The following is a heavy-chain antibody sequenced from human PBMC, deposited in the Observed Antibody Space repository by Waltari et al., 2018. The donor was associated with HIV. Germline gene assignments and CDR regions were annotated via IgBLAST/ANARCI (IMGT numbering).Heavy chain of an antibody. CDR1: GGSIDPSSYY. Sequence: QLQLQESGPGLVKPSETLSLTCTVSGGSIDPSSYYWGWIRQPPGKGLEYIGNIYYDGSTSYNTPLKSRVTISIHTSKNQFSLKLTSVTAADTAVYYCARDPGRAAALDSWGQGTLVTVSS. V-gene: IGHV4-39*07. J-gene: IGHJ4*02. CDR3: ARDPGRAAALDS. CDR2: IYYDGST. D-gene: IGHD3-10*01.